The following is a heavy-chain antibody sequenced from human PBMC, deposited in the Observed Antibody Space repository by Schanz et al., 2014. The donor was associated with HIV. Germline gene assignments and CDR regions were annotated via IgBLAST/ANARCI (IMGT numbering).Heavy chain of an antibody. CDR3: AKPEYDSRGNSQSHFDS. V-gene: IGHV3-30*18. CDR2: ISYDGTNK. Sequence: QVQLVESGGGVVQPGRSLRLSCAASGFTFDNYGMHWVRQAPGKGLEWVAVISYDGTNKKFADSVNGRFTISRDNSKNTLYLQMTTLRTEDTAVYYCAKPEYDSRGNSQSHFDSWGQGTLVTVSS. CDR1: GFTFDNYG. D-gene: IGHD3-22*01. J-gene: IGHJ4*02.